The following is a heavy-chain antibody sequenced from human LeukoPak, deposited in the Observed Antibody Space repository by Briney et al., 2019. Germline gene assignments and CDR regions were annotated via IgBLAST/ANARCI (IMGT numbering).Heavy chain of an antibody. CDR2: IYYSGGI. CDR3: ATTRALTGGGFDY. CDR1: GGSISSSSYH. D-gene: IGHD1-14*01. V-gene: IGHV4-39*01. J-gene: IGHJ4*02. Sequence: ASETLSLTCTVSGGSISSSSYHWGWIRQPPGRGLEYIGTIYYSGGIYYNPSLKSRVTISVDTSKNQFSLKLSSVTAADTAIYYCATTRALTGGGFDYWGQGTLVTVSS.